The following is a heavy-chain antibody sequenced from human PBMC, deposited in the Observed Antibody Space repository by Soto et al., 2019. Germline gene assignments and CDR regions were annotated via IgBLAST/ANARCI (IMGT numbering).Heavy chain of an antibody. CDR1: GGSISSGGYY. V-gene: IGHV4-31*03. J-gene: IGHJ4*02. Sequence: SETLSLTCTVSGGSISSGGYYWSWIRQHPGKGLEWIGYIYYSGSTYYNPSLKSRVTISVDTSKNQFSLKLSSVTAADTAVYYCARRIQRYYFDDWGERGVVTVSS. CDR3: ARRIQRYYFDD. CDR2: IYYSGST. D-gene: IGHD1-1*01.